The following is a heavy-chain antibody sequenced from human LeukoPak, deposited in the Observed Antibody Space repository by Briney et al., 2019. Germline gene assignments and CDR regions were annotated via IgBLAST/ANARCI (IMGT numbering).Heavy chain of an antibody. Sequence: GGSLRLSCAASGFTFSSYDMHWVRHATGKGLEWVSAIGTAGDTYYPGSVKGRFTISRENAMNSLYLQMNSLRAGDTAVYYCARGIVGATMYYFDYWGQGTLVTVSS. CDR2: IGTAGDT. D-gene: IGHD1-26*01. CDR3: ARGIVGATMYYFDY. J-gene: IGHJ4*02. CDR1: GFTFSSYD. V-gene: IGHV3-13*01.